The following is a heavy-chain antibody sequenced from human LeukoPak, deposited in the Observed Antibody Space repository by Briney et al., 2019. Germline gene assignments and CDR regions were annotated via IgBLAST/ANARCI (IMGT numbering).Heavy chain of an antibody. Sequence: PSETLSLTCAVSGYSISSGYYWDWIRQPPGKGLEWIGSIYHSGSTYYNPSLKSRVAISVDTSKNQFSLELSSVTAADTAVYYCARLRYDFWSGYTAIDWFFDLWGRGTLVTVSS. CDR3: ARLRYDFWSGYTAIDWFFDL. CDR1: GYSISSGYY. CDR2: IYHSGST. V-gene: IGHV4-38-2*01. J-gene: IGHJ2*01. D-gene: IGHD3-3*01.